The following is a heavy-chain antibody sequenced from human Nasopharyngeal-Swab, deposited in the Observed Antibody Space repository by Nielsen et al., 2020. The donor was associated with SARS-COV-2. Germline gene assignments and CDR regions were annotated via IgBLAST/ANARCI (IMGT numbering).Heavy chain of an antibody. V-gene: IGHV1-24*01. J-gene: IGHJ5*02. Sequence: ASVKVSCKVSGYTLTELSMHWVRQAPGKGLEWMGGFDPEDGETIYAQKFQGRVTMTEDTSTDTAYMELSSLRSEDTAVYYCATTRPYCSSTSCYHNWFDPWGQGTLATVSS. CDR1: GYTLTELS. CDR2: FDPEDGET. CDR3: ATTRPYCSSTSCYHNWFDP. D-gene: IGHD2-2*01.